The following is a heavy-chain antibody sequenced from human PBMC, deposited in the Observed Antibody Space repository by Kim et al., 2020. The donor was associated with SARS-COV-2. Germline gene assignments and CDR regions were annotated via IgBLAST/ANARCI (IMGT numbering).Heavy chain of an antibody. CDR1: GFSFRSYA. Sequence: GGSLRLSCAASGFSFRSYAVNWVRQAPGKWLEWVSAISATGGSTHYADSVKGRFTISRNNSNNTLYLQMNSLRDEDTALYYCAKDPTGGLNYWGRGTLVTVSS. CDR3: AKDPTGGLNY. D-gene: IGHD1-1*01. J-gene: IGHJ4*02. V-gene: IGHV3-23*01. CDR2: ISATGGST.